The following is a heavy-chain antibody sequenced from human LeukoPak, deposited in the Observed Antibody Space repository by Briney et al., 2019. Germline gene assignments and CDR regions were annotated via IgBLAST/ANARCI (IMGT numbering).Heavy chain of an antibody. CDR1: GFSLSTSGMC. V-gene: IGHV2-70*11. J-gene: IGHJ4*02. CDR3: ARTTVEMATVNFDY. CDR2: IDWDDDK. Sequence: RRSGPALVKPTQTLTLTCTFSGFSLSTSGMCVGWIRQPPGKALEWLARIDWDDDKYYSTSLKTRLTISKDTSKNQVVLTMTNMDPVDTATYYCARTTVEMATVNFDYWGQGTLVTVSS. D-gene: IGHD5-24*01.